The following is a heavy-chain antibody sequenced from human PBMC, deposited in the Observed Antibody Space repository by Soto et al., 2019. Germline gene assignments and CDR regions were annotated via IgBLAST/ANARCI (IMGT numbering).Heavy chain of an antibody. J-gene: IGHJ4*02. CDR2: ISSSSTI. CDR1: GFTFSSYS. D-gene: IGHD6-6*01. V-gene: IGHV3-48*02. Sequence: GGSLRLSCAASGFTFSSYSMNWVRQAPGKGLEWVSYISSSSTIYYADSVKGRFTISRDNAKNSLYLQMNSLRDEDTAVYYCARDSEIAARPFDYWGQGTLVTVSS. CDR3: ARDSEIAARPFDY.